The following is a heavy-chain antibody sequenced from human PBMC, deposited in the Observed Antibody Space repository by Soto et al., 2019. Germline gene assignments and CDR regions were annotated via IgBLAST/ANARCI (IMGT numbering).Heavy chain of an antibody. J-gene: IGHJ4*02. CDR1: GGTFSSYT. D-gene: IGHD2-21*01. CDR3: ARHYCGGDCYSRYYFDY. CDR2: IIPILGIA. V-gene: IGHV1-69*02. Sequence: QVQLVQSGAEVKKPGSSVKVSCKASGGTFSSYTISWVRQAPGQGLEWMGRIIPILGIANYAQKFQGRVTFTADKSTSTAYMELSSLRSEDTAVYYCARHYCGGDCYSRYYFDYWGQGTLVTVSS.